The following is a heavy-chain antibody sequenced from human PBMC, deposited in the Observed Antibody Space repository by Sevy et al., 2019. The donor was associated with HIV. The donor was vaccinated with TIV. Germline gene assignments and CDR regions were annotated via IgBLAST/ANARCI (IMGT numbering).Heavy chain of an antibody. Sequence: GGSLRLSCAASGFTFSSYGMHWVRQAPGKGLEWVAVISYDGSNKYYADSVKGRFTISRDNSKNTLYLQMNSLRAEDTAVYYCAKDPSGWPLPDYWGQGTLVIVSS. J-gene: IGHJ4*02. CDR2: ISYDGSNK. CDR3: AKDPSGWPLPDY. CDR1: GFTFSSYG. D-gene: IGHD6-19*01. V-gene: IGHV3-30*18.